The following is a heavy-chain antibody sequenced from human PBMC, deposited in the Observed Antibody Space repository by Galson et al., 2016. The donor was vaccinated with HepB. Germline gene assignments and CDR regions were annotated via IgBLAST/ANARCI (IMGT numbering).Heavy chain of an antibody. CDR2: ISYDGFNK. J-gene: IGHJ6*02. CDR1: GFIFRTYG. D-gene: IGHD6-19*01. V-gene: IGHV3-30*18. Sequence: SLRLSCAASGFIFRTYGMHWVRQAPGKGLEWVAIISYDGFNKYYADSVKGRFTISRDNSKNTLYLQMNSLRPEDTAVYSCAKSKDQENVAVLSPRNYALDVWGQGTTVTVSS. CDR3: AKSKDQENVAVLSPRNYALDV.